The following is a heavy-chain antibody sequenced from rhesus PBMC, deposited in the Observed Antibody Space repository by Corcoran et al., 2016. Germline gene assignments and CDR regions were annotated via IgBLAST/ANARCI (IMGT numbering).Heavy chain of an antibody. D-gene: IGHD1-1-1*01. J-gene: IGHJ6*01. Sequence: QVPLQESGPGLVTPSENLSLPCAVSGGSFSGYASGWSPQPPGQGLSGSGYISGSSGSTDYNPALKSRVTISTDTSKNQFSLKLSSVTAADTAVYYCARVRRGIAGTYYGLDSWGQGVVVTVSS. V-gene: IGHV4-165*01. CDR1: GGSFSGYA. CDR2: ISGSSGST. CDR3: ARVRRGIAGTYYGLDS.